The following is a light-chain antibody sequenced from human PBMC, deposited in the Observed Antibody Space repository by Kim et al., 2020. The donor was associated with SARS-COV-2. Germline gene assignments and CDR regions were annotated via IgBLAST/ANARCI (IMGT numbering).Light chain of an antibody. V-gene: IGKV3-11*01. CDR1: QRVSSF. CDR3: QQGNNWPLT. Sequence: IVLTQSPATLSLSPGERATLSCRASQRVSSFLAWYQHKPGQAPRLLIHDASHRATGIPARFSGSGSGTDFTLTISSLEPEDFAVYYCQQGNNWPLTFGGGTTVEIK. J-gene: IGKJ4*01. CDR2: DAS.